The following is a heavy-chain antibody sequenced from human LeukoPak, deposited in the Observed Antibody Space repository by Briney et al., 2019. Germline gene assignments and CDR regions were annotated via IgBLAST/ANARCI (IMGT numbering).Heavy chain of an antibody. CDR1: GFTFSSYG. CDR3: AKGSLLLWFGELSHGMDV. J-gene: IGHJ6*02. CDR2: ISYDGSNK. V-gene: IGHV3-30*18. D-gene: IGHD3-10*01. Sequence: GGSLRLSCAASGFTFSSYGMHWVRQAPGKGLEWVAVISYDGSNKYYADSVKGRFTISRDNSKNTLYLQMNSLRAEDTAVYYCAKGSLLLWFGELSHGMDVWGQGTTVTVSS.